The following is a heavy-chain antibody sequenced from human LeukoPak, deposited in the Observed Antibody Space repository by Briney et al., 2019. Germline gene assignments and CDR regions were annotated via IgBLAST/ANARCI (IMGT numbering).Heavy chain of an antibody. Sequence: SETLSLTCTVSGGSISSTTYYWGWIRQPPGKGLDWIGTISYSGISFYNPSLKSRVTISVDTSTNQFSLKLSSVTAADTAVYYCARQGVFFDWSSGWDPAPAYFDYWGQGTLVTVSS. CDR2: ISYSGIS. CDR3: ARQGVFFDWSSGWDPAPAYFDY. V-gene: IGHV4-39*01. J-gene: IGHJ4*01. D-gene: IGHD3-9*01. CDR1: GGSISSTTYY.